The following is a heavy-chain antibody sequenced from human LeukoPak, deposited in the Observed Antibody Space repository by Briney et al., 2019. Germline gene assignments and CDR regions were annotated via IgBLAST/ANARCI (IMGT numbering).Heavy chain of an antibody. CDR3: ASSLPFVWYFDY. CDR2: IYFSGST. D-gene: IGHD2/OR15-2a*01. CDR1: GGSLSSGAYY. V-gene: IGHV4-31*02. J-gene: IGHJ4*02. Sequence: SQTLSLTCTVSGGSLSSGAYYWSWLRQLPGKGLEWIGYIYFSGSTYYNPSLKSRVTISIDTSKNQFSLKLSSVTAADTAVYYCASSLPFVWYFDYWGQGTLVTVSS.